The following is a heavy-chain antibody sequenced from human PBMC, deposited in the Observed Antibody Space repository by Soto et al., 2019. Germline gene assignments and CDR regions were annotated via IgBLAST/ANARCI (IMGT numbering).Heavy chain of an antibody. J-gene: IGHJ4*02. CDR2: IYYSGST. CDR3: ARRYGASFDY. CDR1: GGSMSSYY. V-gene: IGHV4-59*01. Sequence: SETLSLTCTVSGGSMSSYYWGWFRQPPGKGLEWIGYIYYSGSTNYNPSLKSRVTISVDTSKNQFSLKLSSVTAADTAVYYCARRYGASFDYWGQGTLVTVSS. D-gene: IGHD4-17*01.